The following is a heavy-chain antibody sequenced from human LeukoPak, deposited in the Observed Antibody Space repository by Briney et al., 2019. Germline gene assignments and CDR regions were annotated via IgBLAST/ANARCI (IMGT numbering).Heavy chain of an antibody. CDR2: IYPGDSDT. J-gene: IGHJ4*02. D-gene: IGHD5-12*01. CDR3: ARRYSGYEYFEY. Sequence: GASLQISCKGSGSIFTSYWIGWVRQLPGKGLEWMGIIYPGDSDTRYSPSFQGQVTISADKSINTAYLHWSSLKASDTAMYYCARRYSGYEYFEYWGQGTLVTVSS. V-gene: IGHV5-51*01. CDR1: GSIFTSYW.